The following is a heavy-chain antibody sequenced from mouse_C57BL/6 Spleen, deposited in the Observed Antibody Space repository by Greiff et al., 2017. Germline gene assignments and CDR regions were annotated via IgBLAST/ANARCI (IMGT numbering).Heavy chain of an antibody. CDR3: AREGYHWYFDV. Sequence: GAELARPGASVKLSCKASGYTFTSYGISWVKQRTGQGLEWIGEIYPRSGNTYYNEKFKGKATLTADKSSSTAYMELRSLTSEDSAVYFCAREGYHWYFDVWGTGTTVTVSS. CDR2: IYPRSGNT. D-gene: IGHD2-2*01. CDR1: GYTFTSYG. V-gene: IGHV1-81*01. J-gene: IGHJ1*03.